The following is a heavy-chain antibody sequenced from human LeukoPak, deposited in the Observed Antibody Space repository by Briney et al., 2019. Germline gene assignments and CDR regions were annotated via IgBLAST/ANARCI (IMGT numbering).Heavy chain of an antibody. V-gene: IGHV3-21*04. CDR1: GFTFSSYS. CDR3: ARGVGDFWSGPYYFDY. J-gene: IGHJ4*02. Sequence: GGSLRLSCAASGFTFSSYSMNWFRQAPGKGLEWVSSISSSSSYIYYADSVKGRFTISRDNAKNSLYLQMNSLRAEDTAVYYCARGVGDFWSGPYYFDYWGQGTLVTVSS. CDR2: ISSSSSYI. D-gene: IGHD3-3*01.